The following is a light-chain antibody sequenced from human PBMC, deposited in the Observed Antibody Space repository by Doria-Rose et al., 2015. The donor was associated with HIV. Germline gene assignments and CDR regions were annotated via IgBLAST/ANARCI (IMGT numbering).Light chain of an antibody. J-gene: IGKJ4*01. CDR2: AAS. CDR1: QGISNY. Sequence: IQLTQSPSSLSASTGDRFTITCRASQGISNYLAWYQQKPGKVPNLLIYAASTLQTGVPSRFSGSGSGTDFTLTISCLQAEDFATNYCQQYYSYPPVTFGGATRVEI. CDR3: QQYYSYPPVT. V-gene: IGKV1-8*01.